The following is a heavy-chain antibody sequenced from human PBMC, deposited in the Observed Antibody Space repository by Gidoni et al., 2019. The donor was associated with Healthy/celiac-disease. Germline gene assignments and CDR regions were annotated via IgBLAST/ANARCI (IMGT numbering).Heavy chain of an antibody. CDR3: ARDGRIAAAGYYYYGMDV. V-gene: IGHV1-3*01. CDR1: GYTFPSYA. D-gene: IGHD6-13*01. CDR2: INAGNGNT. J-gene: IGHJ6*02. Sequence: QVQLVQSGAEVKKPGASVKVSCKASGYTFPSYAMHWVRQAPGQRLEWMGWINAGNGNTKYSQKCQGRVTITRDTSASTAYMELSSLRSEDTAVYYCARDGRIAAAGYYYYGMDVWGQGTTVTVSS.